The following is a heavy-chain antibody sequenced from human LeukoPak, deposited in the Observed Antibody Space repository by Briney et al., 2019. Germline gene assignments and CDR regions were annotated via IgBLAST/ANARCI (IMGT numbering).Heavy chain of an antibody. CDR2: ISSSSSYI. CDR3: ARDRPTYYYDSSGSPDYFDY. CDR1: GFTFSSYS. Sequence: GGSLRLSCAASGFTFSSYSMNWVRQAPGKGLEWVSSISSSSSYIYYADSVKGRFTISRDNAKNSLYLQMNSLRAEDTAVYYCARDRPTYYYDSSGSPDYFDYWGQGTQVTVSS. J-gene: IGHJ4*02. D-gene: IGHD3-22*01. V-gene: IGHV3-21*01.